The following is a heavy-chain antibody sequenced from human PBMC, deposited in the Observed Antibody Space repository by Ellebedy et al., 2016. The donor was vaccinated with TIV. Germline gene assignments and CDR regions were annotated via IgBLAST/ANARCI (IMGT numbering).Heavy chain of an antibody. CDR3: AKERSARAAVALDY. J-gene: IGHJ4*02. CDR2: ISHDVIVD. D-gene: IGHD6-19*01. Sequence: PGGSLRLSCAASGFTFINYGMHWLRQAPGKGLEWVAVISHDVIVDHYGDSVKGRFTISRDNSKNTLSLQMNSLRGDDTAVYYCAKERSARAAVALDYWGQGTLVTVSS. V-gene: IGHV3-30*18. CDR1: GFTFINYG.